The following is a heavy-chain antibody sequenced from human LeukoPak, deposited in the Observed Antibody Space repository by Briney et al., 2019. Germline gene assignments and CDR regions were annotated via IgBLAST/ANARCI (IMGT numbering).Heavy chain of an antibody. J-gene: IGHJ4*02. D-gene: IGHD6-13*01. CDR1: GVNFTSYA. V-gene: IGHV3-23*01. CDR2: ISGNGGST. CDR3: ARAQGDFSAAWYYFDY. Sequence: PGGSLRLSCADSGVNFTSYAVGWVRQAPGEGLEWVSAISGNGGSTYYADSVKGRLTISRDNSKNTLYLQMSSLRAEDTAVYYCARAQGDFSAAWYYFDYWGQGTLVTVSS.